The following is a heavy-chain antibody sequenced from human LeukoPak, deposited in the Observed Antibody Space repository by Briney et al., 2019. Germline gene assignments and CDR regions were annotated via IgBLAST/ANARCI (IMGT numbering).Heavy chain of an antibody. Sequence: SQTLSLTCTVSGGSISSGDYYWSWIRQPPGKGQEWIGYIYYSGSTYYNPSLKSRVTISVDTSKNQFSLKLSSVTAADTAVYYCARDLSSGYYRYYFDYWGQGTLVTVSS. D-gene: IGHD3-22*01. J-gene: IGHJ4*02. V-gene: IGHV4-30-4*08. CDR1: GGSISSGDYY. CDR3: ARDLSSGYYRYYFDY. CDR2: IYYSGST.